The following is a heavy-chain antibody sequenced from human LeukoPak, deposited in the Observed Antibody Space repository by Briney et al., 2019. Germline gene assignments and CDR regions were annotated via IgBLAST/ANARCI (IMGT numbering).Heavy chain of an antibody. CDR2: IIPIFGTA. Sequence: ASVKVSCKASGYTFTSYGISWVRQAPGQGLEWMGGIIPIFGTANYAQKFQGRVTITTDESTSTAYMELSSLRSEDTAVYYCASVKAQPGIAVAGPLWAFDIWGQGTMVTVSS. D-gene: IGHD6-19*01. V-gene: IGHV1-69*05. CDR3: ASVKAQPGIAVAGPLWAFDI. CDR1: GYTFTSYG. J-gene: IGHJ3*02.